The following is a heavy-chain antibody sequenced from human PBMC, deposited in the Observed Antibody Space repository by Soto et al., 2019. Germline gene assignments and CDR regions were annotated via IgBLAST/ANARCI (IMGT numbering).Heavy chain of an antibody. CDR2: INTSTGNT. V-gene: IGHV4-4*07. D-gene: IGHD2-2*01. CDR3: ARDRGAYCSSSNCFPYWFDP. Sequence: NPSETLSLTCTVSGGSIHSYHWSWIRQSAGKGLEWIGRINTSTGNTNYNPSLKSRVTMSGDTAKNQFSLKLSSVTVADTAVYYCARDRGAYCSSSNCFPYWFDPWGQGILVTVSS. CDR1: GGSIHSYH. J-gene: IGHJ5*02.